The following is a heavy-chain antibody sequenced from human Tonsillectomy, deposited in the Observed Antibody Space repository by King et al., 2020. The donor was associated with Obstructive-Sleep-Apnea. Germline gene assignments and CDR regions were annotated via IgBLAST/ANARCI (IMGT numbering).Heavy chain of an antibody. CDR1: GFTFSSFA. Sequence: VQLVESGGGLVQPGGSLRLSCSASGFTFSSFAMHWVRQAPGKGLKYVSGVRGNGDNTNYADAVKGRFIISRDNSKKTLYLQMTSLRVEDTAVYYCVKGGYYYESSGYSLMGDYWGQGTLVTVSS. V-gene: IGHV3-64D*06. J-gene: IGHJ4*02. D-gene: IGHD3-22*01. CDR2: VRGNGDNT. CDR3: VKGGYYYESSGYSLMGDY.